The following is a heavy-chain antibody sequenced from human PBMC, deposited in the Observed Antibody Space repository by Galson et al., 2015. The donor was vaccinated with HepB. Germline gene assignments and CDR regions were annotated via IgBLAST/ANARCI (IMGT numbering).Heavy chain of an antibody. CDR1: GDSVSSNSAA. V-gene: IGHV6-1*01. Sequence: CAISGDSVSSNSAAWNWIRQSPSRGLEWLGRTYYRSKWYNDYALSVKSRITIKSDTSKNQFSLQLNSVTPEDTAVYYCARVTWPKGVWVDYWGQGTLVTVSS. D-gene: IGHD3-10*01. CDR2: TYYRSKWYN. CDR3: ARVTWPKGVWVDY. J-gene: IGHJ4*02.